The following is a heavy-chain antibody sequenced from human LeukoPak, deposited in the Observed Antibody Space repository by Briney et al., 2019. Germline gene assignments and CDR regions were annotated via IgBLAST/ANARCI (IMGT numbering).Heavy chain of an antibody. D-gene: IGHD6-13*01. CDR1: RYTFTRYY. V-gene: IGHV1-2*02. Sequence: GASVKVSCKASRYTFTRYYMHWVRQAPGQGLEWMGWINPNSGDTNYAQKFQGRVTMTRDTSISTAYMELSRLRFDDTAVYYCARVSDIAPAGTFVYWGQGTLVTVSS. J-gene: IGHJ4*02. CDR3: ARVSDIAPAGTFVY. CDR2: INPNSGDT.